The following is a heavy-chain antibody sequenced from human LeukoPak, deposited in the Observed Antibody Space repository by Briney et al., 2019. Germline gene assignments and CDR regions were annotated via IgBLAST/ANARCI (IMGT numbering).Heavy chain of an antibody. CDR1: GFTFSSYA. CDR2: ISHDGNNK. Sequence: GGSLRLSCAASGFTFSSYAMHWVRQAPGKGLEWVAVISHDGNNKYNADSVKGRFTISRDNSKNRLYLQTNSLRAEDTAVYFCVREVAVSGTENGAFNVWGPGTTVTVSS. D-gene: IGHD6-19*01. CDR3: VREVAVSGTENGAFNV. J-gene: IGHJ6*02. V-gene: IGHV3-30-3*01.